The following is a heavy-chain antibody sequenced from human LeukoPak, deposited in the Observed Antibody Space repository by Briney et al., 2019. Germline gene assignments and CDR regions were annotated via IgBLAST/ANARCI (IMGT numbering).Heavy chain of an antibody. V-gene: IGHV3-33*01. J-gene: IGHJ4*02. D-gene: IGHD2-21*02. Sequence: PGGSLRLSCAASGFTFSSYGIHWVRQAPGKGLEWVAAIWYDGSNKYYADSVKGRFTISRDNSKNTVYLEMNSLRAEDTAVYYCARVSPEIVVVTGTGAPDYWGQGTLVTVSS. CDR3: ARVSPEIVVVTGTGAPDY. CDR1: GFTFSSYG. CDR2: IWYDGSNK.